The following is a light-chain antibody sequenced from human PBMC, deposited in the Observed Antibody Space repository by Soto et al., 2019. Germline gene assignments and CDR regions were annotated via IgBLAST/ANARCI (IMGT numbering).Light chain of an antibody. CDR2: GAS. J-gene: IGKJ3*01. CDR1: QSVSSSY. CDR3: QQYGSSPPFT. V-gene: IGKV3-20*01. Sequence: EIVLTQSPGTLSLSPGERATLSCRASQSVSSSYLAWYQQRPGQAPRLLIFGASSRATGIPDRFSGSGSGTDSTLTITRLEPEDLAVYYCQQYGSSPPFTFGPGTKVDIK.